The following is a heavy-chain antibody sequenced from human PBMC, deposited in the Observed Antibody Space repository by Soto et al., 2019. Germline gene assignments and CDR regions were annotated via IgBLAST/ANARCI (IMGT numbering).Heavy chain of an antibody. CDR3: ARSIYCSGGSCYPDAFDI. CDR1: GYSFTSYW. V-gene: IGHV5-51*01. D-gene: IGHD2-15*01. J-gene: IGHJ3*02. CDR2: IYPGDSDT. Sequence: GESLKISCKGSGYSFTSYWIAWVRQMPGKGLEWMGIIYPGDSDTRYSPSFQGQVTISADKSISTAYLQWSSLKASDTAMYYCARSIYCSGGSCYPDAFDIWGQGTMVTVSS.